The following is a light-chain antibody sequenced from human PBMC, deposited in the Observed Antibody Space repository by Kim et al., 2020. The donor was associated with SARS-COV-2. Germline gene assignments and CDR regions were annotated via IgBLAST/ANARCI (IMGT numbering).Light chain of an antibody. CDR1: SGHSSYA. J-gene: IGLJ3*02. Sequence: PVLTQSPSASASLGASVKLTCTLSSGHSSYAIAWHQQQPEKGPRYLMKLNSDGSHSKGDGIPDRFSGSSSGAERYLTISSLQSEDEADYYCQTWGTDILWVFGGGTKLTVL. CDR3: QTWGTDILWV. V-gene: IGLV4-69*01. CDR2: LNSDGSH.